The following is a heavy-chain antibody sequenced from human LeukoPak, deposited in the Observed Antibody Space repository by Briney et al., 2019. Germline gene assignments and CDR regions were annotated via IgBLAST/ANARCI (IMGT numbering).Heavy chain of an antibody. CDR3: ARGIRYYDILTGYYPPGFAYYFDY. V-gene: IGHV4-4*02. D-gene: IGHD3-9*01. J-gene: IGHJ4*02. CDR1: GGSISSSNW. CDR2: IYHSGST. Sequence: SGTLSLTCAVSGGSISSSNWWSWVRQPPGKGLEWIGEIYHSGSTNYNPSLKSRVTISVDKSKNQFSLKLNSVTAADTAVYYCARGIRYYDILTGYYPPGFAYYFDYWGQGTLVTVSS.